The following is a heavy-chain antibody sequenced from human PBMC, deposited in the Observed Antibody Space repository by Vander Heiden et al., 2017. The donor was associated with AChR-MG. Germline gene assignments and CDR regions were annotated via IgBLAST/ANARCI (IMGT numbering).Heavy chain of an antibody. CDR1: GGSISSYY. Sequence: QVQLQESGPGLVKPSETLSLTCTVSGGSISSYYWSWIRQPPGKGLEWIGYIYYSGSTNYNPSLKSRVTISVDTSKNQFSLKLSSVTAADTAVYYCARHQYCSGGSCYNRASCYYYGMDVWGQGTTVTVSS. J-gene: IGHJ6*02. D-gene: IGHD2-15*01. V-gene: IGHV4-59*01. CDR2: IYYSGST. CDR3: ARHQYCSGGSCYNRASCYYYGMDV.